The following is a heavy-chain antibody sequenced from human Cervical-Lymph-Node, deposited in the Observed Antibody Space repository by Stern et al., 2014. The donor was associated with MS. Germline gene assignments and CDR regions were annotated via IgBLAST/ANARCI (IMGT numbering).Heavy chain of an antibody. CDR1: GGTFSNYA. CDR3: ARGSVYYDCWSTSYGHFQF. D-gene: IGHD3/OR15-3a*01. Sequence: QVQLVQSGAEVKQPGSSVKVSCKTSGGTFSNYAFNWVRQAPGQGPEWMGGIIPILNTADYAQNCQGRVTITADESTNTTYMELSGLKSEDTAVYFCARGSVYYDCWSTSYGHFQFWGQGTLVTVPS. CDR2: IIPILNTA. V-gene: IGHV1-69*01. J-gene: IGHJ4*02.